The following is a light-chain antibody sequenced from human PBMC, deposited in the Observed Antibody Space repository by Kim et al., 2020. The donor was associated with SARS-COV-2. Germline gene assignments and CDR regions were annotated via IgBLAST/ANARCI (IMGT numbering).Light chain of an antibody. CDR1: QGIRKD. V-gene: IGKV1-17*01. J-gene: IGKJ2*01. Sequence: DIQMTQSPSSLSASVGDRVTITCRASQGIRKDLGWYQQKPGKVPKRLIYAASNLESGVPSRFSGSGSGTEFSLTISGLQPEDSATYYCLQHNSYPRYTFGQGTKVDIK. CDR2: AAS. CDR3: LQHNSYPRYT.